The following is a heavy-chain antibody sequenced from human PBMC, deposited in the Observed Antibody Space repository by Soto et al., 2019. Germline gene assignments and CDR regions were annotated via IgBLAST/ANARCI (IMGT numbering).Heavy chain of an antibody. CDR1: GFTFDDYT. D-gene: IGHD6-19*01. CDR3: AKDLTNGYSSCYHYAFDI. CDR2: ISWDGGST. J-gene: IGHJ3*02. Sequence: DVQLVESGGVVVQPGGSLRLSCAASGFTFDDYTMHWVRQAPGKGLEWVSLISWDGGSTYYADSVKGRFTISRDNSKNSLYLQMNSLRTEDTALYYCAKDLTNGYSSCYHYAFDIWGQGTMVTVSS. V-gene: IGHV3-43*01.